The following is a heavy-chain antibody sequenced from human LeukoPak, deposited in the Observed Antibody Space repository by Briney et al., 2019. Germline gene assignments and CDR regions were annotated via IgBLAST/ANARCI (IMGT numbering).Heavy chain of an antibody. CDR1: GYTFTGYY. Sequence: ASVKVSCKASGYTFTGYYMHWVRQAPGQGLEWMGWINPNSGGTNYAQKFQGRVTMTRDTSISTAYMELSRLRSDDTAVYYCARDPIFGVVKGWFDPWSQGTLVTVSS. D-gene: IGHD3-3*01. J-gene: IGHJ5*02. CDR3: ARDPIFGVVKGWFDP. CDR2: INPNSGGT. V-gene: IGHV1-2*02.